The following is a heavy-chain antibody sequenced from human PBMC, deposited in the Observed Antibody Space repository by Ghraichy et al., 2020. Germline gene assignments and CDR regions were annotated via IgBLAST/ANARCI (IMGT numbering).Heavy chain of an antibody. V-gene: IGHV3-23*01. D-gene: IGHD6-25*01. CDR3: AKAPIWRHYFDY. Sequence: GESLRLSCAASGFTFSSYAMSWVRQAPGKGLEWVSGISGSGSSTYYADSVKGRFTISRDNSKNTLYLQMNSLRAEDTAVYYCAKAPIWRHYFDYWGQGTLVTVSS. CDR1: GFTFSSYA. CDR2: ISGSGSST. J-gene: IGHJ4*02.